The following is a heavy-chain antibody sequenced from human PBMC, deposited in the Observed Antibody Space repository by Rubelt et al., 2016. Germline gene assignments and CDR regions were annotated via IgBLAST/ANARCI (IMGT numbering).Heavy chain of an antibody. D-gene: IGHD4-17*01. CDR1: GFTFSNYA. CDR3: GRDPNGDFFGAFDM. J-gene: IGHJ3*02. Sequence: EQLVESGGRVVQPGGSLRLSCGASGFTFSNYAMIWVRQAPGRGLEWVSGIRASGGGSIYANSVKGRFTISRDNSKNTLYLQMNDLIAEDTAIYYCGRDPNGDFFGAFDMWGQGTMVTVSS. V-gene: IGHV3-23*04. CDR2: IRASGGGS.